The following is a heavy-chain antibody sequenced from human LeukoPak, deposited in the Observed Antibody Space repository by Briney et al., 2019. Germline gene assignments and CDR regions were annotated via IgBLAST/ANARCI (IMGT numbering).Heavy chain of an antibody. Sequence: GGSLRLSCAASEFTFSSNYMTWVRQAPGKGLEWVSVIYSGGSTYYADSVEGRFTISRDNSKNTLYLQMNSLRAEDTAVYYCARVPSYENWFDPWGQGTLVTVSS. CDR3: ARVPSYENWFDP. CDR1: EFTFSSNY. V-gene: IGHV3-66*01. J-gene: IGHJ5*02. CDR2: IYSGGST. D-gene: IGHD3-3*01.